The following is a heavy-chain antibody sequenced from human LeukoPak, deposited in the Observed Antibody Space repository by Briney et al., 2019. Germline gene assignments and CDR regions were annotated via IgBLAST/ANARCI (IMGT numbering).Heavy chain of an antibody. J-gene: IGHJ6*03. CDR3: AREVGNSYYYYYMDV. D-gene: IGHD1-14*01. Sequence: SETLSLTCTVSGGSFSSYIYPWGWIRQPPGKGLEWVGSISHSGTTYYNPSLKSRVTISIDTSKSQFSLKLNSVTAADTAVYYCAREVGNSYYYYYMDVWGRGTTVTVSS. CDR2: ISHSGTT. V-gene: IGHV4-39*07. CDR1: GGSFSSYIYP.